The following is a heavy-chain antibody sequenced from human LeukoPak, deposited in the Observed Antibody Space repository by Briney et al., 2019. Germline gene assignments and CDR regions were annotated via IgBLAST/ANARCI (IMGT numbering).Heavy chain of an antibody. D-gene: IGHD5-12*01. CDR3: ARVLDSGYPVWDC. Sequence: ASVKVSCKASGYTFTGYYMHWVRQAPGQGLEWMGWINPNSCVTNYAQKFQGRVTMTRDTSISTAYMELSRLRSDDTAVYYCARVLDSGYPVWDCWGQGTLVTVSS. CDR2: INPNSCVT. V-gene: IGHV1-2*02. J-gene: IGHJ4*02. CDR1: GYTFTGYY.